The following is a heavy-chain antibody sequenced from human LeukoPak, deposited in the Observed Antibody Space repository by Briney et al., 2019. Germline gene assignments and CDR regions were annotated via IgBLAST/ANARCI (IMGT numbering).Heavy chain of an antibody. D-gene: IGHD3-3*01. Sequence: GGSLRLSCAASGFTFGSYAMTWVRQAPGRGLEWVSSLPSGGGPSYADSVKGRFTISRDNSKNTLYLQMNSLRAEDTAVYYCAKDLALSRITIFGVVNPQNFDYWGQGTLVTVSS. CDR1: GFTFGSYA. CDR2: LPSGGGP. CDR3: AKDLALSRITIFGVVNPQNFDY. V-gene: IGHV3-23*01. J-gene: IGHJ4*02.